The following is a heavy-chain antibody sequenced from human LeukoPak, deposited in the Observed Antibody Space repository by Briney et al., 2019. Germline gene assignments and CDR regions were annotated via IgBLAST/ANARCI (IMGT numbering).Heavy chain of an antibody. Sequence: PGGSLRLSCAASGFTFNTYWMHWVRQAPGKGLEWVAVISYDGSNKYYADSVKGRFTISRDNSKNTLYLQMNSLRAEDTAVYYCARDLGYGDYSPFDYWGQGTLVTVSS. D-gene: IGHD4-17*01. CDR2: ISYDGSNK. J-gene: IGHJ4*02. CDR3: ARDLGYGDYSPFDY. V-gene: IGHV3-30-3*01. CDR1: GFTFNTYW.